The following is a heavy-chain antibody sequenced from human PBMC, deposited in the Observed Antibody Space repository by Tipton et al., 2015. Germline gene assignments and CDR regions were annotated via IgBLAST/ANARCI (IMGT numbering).Heavy chain of an antibody. CDR2: IYYSGTA. V-gene: IGHV4-31*03. J-gene: IGHJ4*02. Sequence: TLSLTCTVSGGSISSGDYHWSWVHQHPGQGLEWIGYIYYSGTAYYNPSLRSRVTISVDTSKNQFSLKLNSLTAADTAVYYCARVSEAYTNPHFDSWGQGALVTVSS. D-gene: IGHD1-1*01. CDR3: ARVSEAYTNPHFDS. CDR1: GGSISSGDYH.